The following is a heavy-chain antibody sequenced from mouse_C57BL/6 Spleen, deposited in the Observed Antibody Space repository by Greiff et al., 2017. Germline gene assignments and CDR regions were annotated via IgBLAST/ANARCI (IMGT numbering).Heavy chain of an antibody. CDR3: ARNTGRGAMDY. V-gene: IGHV2-9-1*01. J-gene: IGHJ4*01. CDR1: GFSLTSYA. Sequence: QVQLQQSGPGLVAPSQSLSITCTVSGFSLTSYAISWVRQPPGKGLEWLGVIWTGGGTNYNSALKSRMSISKDNSKSRVFLKMNSLQTDETARYYCARNTGRGAMDYWGQGTSGTASS. CDR2: IWTGGGT. D-gene: IGHD1-1*01.